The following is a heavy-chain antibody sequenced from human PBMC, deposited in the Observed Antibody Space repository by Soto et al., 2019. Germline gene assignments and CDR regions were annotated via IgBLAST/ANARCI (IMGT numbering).Heavy chain of an antibody. CDR2: IYWSGDE. J-gene: IGHJ3*02. CDR3: ARGLATLPVFAFDI. V-gene: IGHV2-5*01. Sequence: SGHTLVNPTPTLTLTCSFSGFSLTTSGVGVGWIRQSPGKALEWLALIYWSGDEHYRPSLKSRLSIFKDTSKNHVVLIMTDMDPVDTATYYCARGLATLPVFAFDIWGQGTMVTVSS. CDR1: GFSLTTSGVG. D-gene: IGHD6-6*01.